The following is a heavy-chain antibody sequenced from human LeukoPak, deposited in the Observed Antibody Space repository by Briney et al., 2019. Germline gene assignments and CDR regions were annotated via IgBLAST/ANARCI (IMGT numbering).Heavy chain of an antibody. CDR3: AKGDSSTPKYYLGY. CDR1: GFTFDDYA. D-gene: IGHD3-22*01. CDR2: INWNSDSI. V-gene: IGHV3-9*01. J-gene: IGHJ4*02. Sequence: PGRSLRLSCAASGFTFDDYAMHWVRHAPGKGLEWVSGINWNSDSIDYADSVKGRFTISRDNAKNSLYLQMNSLRAEDTALYYCAKGDSSTPKYYLGYWGQGTLVTVSS.